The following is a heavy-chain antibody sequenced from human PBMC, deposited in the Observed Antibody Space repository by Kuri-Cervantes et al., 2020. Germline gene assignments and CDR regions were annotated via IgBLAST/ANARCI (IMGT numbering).Heavy chain of an antibody. V-gene: IGHV4-59*01. CDR1: GGSINNYF. J-gene: IGHJ4*02. CDR3: ARHKRGYFDY. D-gene: IGHD5-24*01. CDR2: IYYSGST. Sequence: SETLSLTCTVSGGSINNYFWSWIRQPPGKGLEWIGYIYYSGSTNYNPSLKSRVTISVDTSKNQFSLKLSSVTAADTAVYYCARHKRGYFDYWGQGTLVTVSS.